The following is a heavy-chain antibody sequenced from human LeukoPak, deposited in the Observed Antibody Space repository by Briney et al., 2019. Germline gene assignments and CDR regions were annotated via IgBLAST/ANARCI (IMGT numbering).Heavy chain of an antibody. CDR1: GFTFSNHA. CDR3: ANSVRGYYYYGMGA. J-gene: IGHJ6*02. CDR2: ITGSDNSP. Sequence: GGSLRLSCAASGFTFSNHAMSWVRQGPGKGLEWVSVITGSDNSPYYADSVKGRFTISRGNSKNTLYLQMHSLRAEDTAVYYCANSVRGYYYYGMGAWGQGTTVTVSS. V-gene: IGHV3-23*01. D-gene: IGHD4-23*01.